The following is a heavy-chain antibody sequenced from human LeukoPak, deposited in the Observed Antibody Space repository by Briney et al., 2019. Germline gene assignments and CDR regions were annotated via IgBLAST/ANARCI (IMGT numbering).Heavy chain of an antibody. J-gene: IGHJ4*02. D-gene: IGHD1-26*01. CDR2: IIPIFGTA. CDR1: GGTFSSYA. V-gene: IGHV1-69*01. CDR3: AREKATGEMTHSDY. Sequence: SVKVSCKASGGTFSSYAISWVRQAPGQGLEWMGGIIPIFGTANYAQNFQGRVTITADESTTTAYMELSSLRSEDTAVYYCAREKATGEMTHSDYWGQGTLVTVSS.